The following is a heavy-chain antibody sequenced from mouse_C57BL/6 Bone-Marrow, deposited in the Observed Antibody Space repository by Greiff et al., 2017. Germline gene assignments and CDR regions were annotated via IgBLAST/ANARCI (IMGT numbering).Heavy chain of an antibody. Sequence: QVQLQQSGPGLVKPSQSLSLSCSISGFPITSGSFWLWIRPPPGKLLEWMGFITHSGETYYNPTLQSPISITRETSKNQSFIQLNSMTTEDTAIYYCAGDICDNGFAYWGQGTLVTVSA. CDR1: GFPITSGSF. V-gene: IGHV12-3*01. J-gene: IGHJ3*01. D-gene: IGHD1-3*01. CDR3: AGDICDNGFAY. CDR2: ITHSGET.